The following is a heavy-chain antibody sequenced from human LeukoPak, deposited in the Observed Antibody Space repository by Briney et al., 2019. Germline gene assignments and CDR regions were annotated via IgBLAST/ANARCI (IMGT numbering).Heavy chain of an antibody. J-gene: IGHJ4*02. CDR3: AKVVVVTARPNYFDY. D-gene: IGHD2-21*02. CDR2: ISSTGGTT. CDR1: GITFSSYG. Sequence: GGSLRLSCAASGITFSSYGMSWVRQAPGKGLEWVSSISSTGGTTYYADSVKGRFTISRDNSKNTLYLQMNSLRAEDTAVYYCAKVVVVTARPNYFDYWGQGTLVTVSS. V-gene: IGHV3-23*01.